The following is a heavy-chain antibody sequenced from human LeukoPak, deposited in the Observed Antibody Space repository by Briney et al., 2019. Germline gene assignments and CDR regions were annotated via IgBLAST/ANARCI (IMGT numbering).Heavy chain of an antibody. J-gene: IGHJ4*02. CDR2: ISTGGVNT. Sequence: PGGSLRLSCAASGFTFNTYAMSWVRQAPGKGLEWVSAISTGGVNTYYTDSVKGRFTISRDNSKNTLYLQMNGLRAEDTAVYFCAKEQMMYSSSPFDYWGQGTLVTVSA. D-gene: IGHD6-19*01. CDR1: GFTFNTYA. CDR3: AKEQMMYSSSPFDY. V-gene: IGHV3-23*01.